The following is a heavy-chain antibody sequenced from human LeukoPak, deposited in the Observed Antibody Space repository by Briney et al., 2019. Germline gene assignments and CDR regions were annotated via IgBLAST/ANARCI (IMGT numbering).Heavy chain of an antibody. V-gene: IGHV1-2*02. CDR3: ARDYRSSGSGWVF. D-gene: IGHD6-19*01. J-gene: IGHJ4*02. Sequence: ASVKVSCKASGYTFTGYYMHWVRQAPGQGLEWMGWINPNSGGTNYAQKFQGRVTMTRDASISTAYMELSRLRSDDTAVYYCARDYRSSGSGWVFWGQGTLVTVSS. CDR1: GYTFTGYY. CDR2: INPNSGGT.